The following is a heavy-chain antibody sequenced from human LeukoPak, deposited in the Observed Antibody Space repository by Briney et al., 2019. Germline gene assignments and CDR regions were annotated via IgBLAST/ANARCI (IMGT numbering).Heavy chain of an antibody. J-gene: IGHJ4*02. V-gene: IGHV3-7*01. Sequence: TGGSLRLSCAASGFTFSNSWMSWVRQAPGRGLEWVASINQHGSQRHYVDSVKGRFTISRHNAKNSLYLEMSSLRAEDTAEYYCARLFGEVTIYDYWGQGTLVTVSS. CDR3: ARLFGEVTIYDY. CDR2: INQHGSQR. D-gene: IGHD3-10*01. CDR1: GFTFSNSW.